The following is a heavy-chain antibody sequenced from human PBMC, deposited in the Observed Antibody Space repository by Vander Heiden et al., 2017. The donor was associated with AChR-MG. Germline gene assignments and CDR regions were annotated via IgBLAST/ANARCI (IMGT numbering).Heavy chain of an antibody. CDR1: GGSMSRSSRYH. D-gene: IGHD2-15*01. CDR3: AFCSGGSCYYGVFDI. V-gene: IGHV4-39*01. CDR2: IQHSGST. J-gene: IGHJ3*02. Sequence: QLQLQESGPGLVKPSETLSLTCTVPGGSMSRSSRYHRGWVRQPPGKGLEWIWNIQHSGSTFYNPSLKSRVTISGDTSKGQFSLKLSSVTAADMAVYYCAFCSGGSCYYGVFDIWGQGTMVTVSS.